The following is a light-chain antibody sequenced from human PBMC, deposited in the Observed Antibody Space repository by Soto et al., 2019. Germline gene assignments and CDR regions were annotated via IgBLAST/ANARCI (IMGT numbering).Light chain of an antibody. V-gene: IGKV1-5*03. CDR2: KAS. J-gene: IGKJ1*01. CDR1: QSISSW. CDR3: QSPRT. Sequence: DIQMTQSPSTLSASVGDRVTITCRASQSISSWLAWYQQKPGKAPKLLIYKASNIESGVPSRFSGSGSGTEFTLSISSLQPDDFASYYCQSPRTFGQGTKVEI.